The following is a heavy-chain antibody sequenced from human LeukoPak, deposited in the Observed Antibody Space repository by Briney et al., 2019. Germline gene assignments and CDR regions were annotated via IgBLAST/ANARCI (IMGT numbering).Heavy chain of an antibody. D-gene: IGHD6-13*01. CDR1: GFTFSSYG. Sequence: GGSLRLSCAASGFTFSSYGLSWVRQAPGKGLEWVSAISNSGGSTYYADSVKGRFTISRDNSKNTLYLQMNSLRAEDTAVYYCAKDARRGYFDYWGQGTLVTVSS. CDR2: ISNSGGST. V-gene: IGHV3-23*01. J-gene: IGHJ4*02. CDR3: AKDARRGYFDY.